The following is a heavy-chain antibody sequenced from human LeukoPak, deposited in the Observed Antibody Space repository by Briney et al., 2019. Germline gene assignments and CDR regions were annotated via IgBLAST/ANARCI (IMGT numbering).Heavy chain of an antibody. CDR1: GGSISNYY. CDR3: ARLPGY. Sequence: SETLSLTCTVSGGSISNYYWSWIRQPPGKGLEWIGYIYYSGSTNYNPSLKSRVTISVDTSKNQFSLKLRSVTAADTAVYYCARLPGYWGQGTLVTVSS. J-gene: IGHJ4*02. V-gene: IGHV4-59*08. CDR2: IYYSGST.